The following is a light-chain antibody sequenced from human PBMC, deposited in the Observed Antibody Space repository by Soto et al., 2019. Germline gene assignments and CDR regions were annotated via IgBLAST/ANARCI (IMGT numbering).Light chain of an antibody. CDR1: QSVSSSY. CDR3: QQYGSSPFA. CDR2: GAS. Sequence: EIVLTQSPGTLPLSPGERATLSCRASQSVSSSYLAWYQQKPGQAPRLLIYGASSRAPGIPDRVSGSGSGTDLPLTLSSLEPDEFAVYYFQQYGSSPFAFGPGAKVDIK. J-gene: IGKJ3*01. V-gene: IGKV3-20*01.